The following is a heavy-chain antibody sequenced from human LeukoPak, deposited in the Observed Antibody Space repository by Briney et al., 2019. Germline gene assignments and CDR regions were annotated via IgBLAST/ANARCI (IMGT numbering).Heavy chain of an antibody. V-gene: IGHV3-23*01. D-gene: IGHD5-18*01. J-gene: IGHJ4*02. CDR2: ISIGGGRT. Sequence: GGSLRLSCAASGFTFSNYAMSWVRQAPGKGLEWVSSISIGGGRTHYADSVKGRFTISTDNSKNTLFLQMNSLRAEDTAAYYCAREGGDTADIDHWGRGTPVTVSS. CDR1: GFTFSNYA. CDR3: AREGGDTADIDH.